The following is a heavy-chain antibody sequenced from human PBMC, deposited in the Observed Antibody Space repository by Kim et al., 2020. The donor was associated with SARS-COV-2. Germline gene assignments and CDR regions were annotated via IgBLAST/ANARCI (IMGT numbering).Heavy chain of an antibody. CDR1: GYSFTSYW. Sequence: GESLKISCKGSGYSFTSYWIGWVRQMPGKGLEWMGIIYPGDSDTRYSPSFQGQVTISADKSISTAYLQWSSLKASDTAMYYCARRVVDTAMVTRDYYGMDVWGQGTTVTVSS. CDR3: ARRVVDTAMVTRDYYGMDV. V-gene: IGHV5-51*01. D-gene: IGHD5-18*01. CDR2: IYPGDSDT. J-gene: IGHJ6*02.